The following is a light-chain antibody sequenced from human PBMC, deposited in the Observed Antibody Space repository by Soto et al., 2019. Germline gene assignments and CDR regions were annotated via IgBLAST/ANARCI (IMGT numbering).Light chain of an antibody. CDR1: QSVSSY. V-gene: IGKV3D-15*01. CDR2: DAS. J-gene: IGKJ2*01. CDR3: QQYNNWPPMYT. Sequence: EIVMTQSPATLSVSPGERATLSCRASQSVSSYLAWYQQKPGQAPRLLIYDASNRATGIPARFSGSGSGTDFTLTISSLQSGDFAVYYCQQYNNWPPMYTFGQGTKVDIK.